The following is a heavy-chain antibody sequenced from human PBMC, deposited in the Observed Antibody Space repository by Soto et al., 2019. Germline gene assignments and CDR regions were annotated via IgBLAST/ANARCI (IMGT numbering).Heavy chain of an antibody. CDR3: TRRGRQSANWFDP. CDR2: IIPMSGRP. CDR1: GGTFNSYS. V-gene: IGHV1-69*06. J-gene: IGHJ5*02. Sequence: QVQLVQSGAEVKTPGSSVKVSCKASGGTFNSYSIDWVRQAPGQGIEWKGGIIPMSGRPNYAQRFQGRVTFSADKSTSTVYMEVNSLTHEDTAVYYCTRRGRQSANWFDPWGQGTLVTVSS.